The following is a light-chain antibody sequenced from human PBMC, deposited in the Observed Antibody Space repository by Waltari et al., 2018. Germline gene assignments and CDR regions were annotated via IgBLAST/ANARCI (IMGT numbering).Light chain of an antibody. Sequence: DIQLTQSPSFLSASVGDRVTITCRASQGISSFLAWYQQKPGKAPNLLIYAASTLQSGVPSRFSGSGSWTEFTLTISSLQPEDFATYYCQHLNNYPRTFGGGTKVEIK. V-gene: IGKV1-9*01. CDR3: QHLNNYPRT. CDR2: AAS. CDR1: QGISSF. J-gene: IGKJ4*01.